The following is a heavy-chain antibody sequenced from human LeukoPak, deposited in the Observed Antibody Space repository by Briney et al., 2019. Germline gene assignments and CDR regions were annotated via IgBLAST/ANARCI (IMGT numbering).Heavy chain of an antibody. V-gene: IGHV4-4*02. Sequence: PSETLSLTCAVSGGSISSNNWWSWVRQPPGRGLEWIADIYHTGSTNYSPSLKGRVTISVDKSKNQFFLKLNSVTAADTAVYYCGRLMAGLDWGQGTLVTVSS. CDR2: IYHTGST. CDR3: GRLMAGLD. J-gene: IGHJ4*02. CDR1: GGSISSNNW. D-gene: IGHD6-19*01.